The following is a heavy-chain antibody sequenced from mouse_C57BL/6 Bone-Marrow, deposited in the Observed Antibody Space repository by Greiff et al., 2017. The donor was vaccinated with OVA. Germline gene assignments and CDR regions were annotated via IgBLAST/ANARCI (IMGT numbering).Heavy chain of an antibody. J-gene: IGHJ2*01. D-gene: IGHD1-2*01. CDR2: IYPGDGDT. CDR1: GYAFSSYW. V-gene: IGHV1-80*01. CDR3: ARWGDYYGHY. Sequence: VMLVESGAELVKPGASVKISCKASGYAFSSYWMNWVKQRPGKGLEWIGQIYPGDGDTNYNGKFKGKATLTADKSSSTAYMQLSSLTSEDSAVYFCARWGDYYGHYWGQGTTLTVSS.